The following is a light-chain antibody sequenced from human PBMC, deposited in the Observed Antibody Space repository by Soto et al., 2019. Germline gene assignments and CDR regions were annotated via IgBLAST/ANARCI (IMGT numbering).Light chain of an antibody. CDR3: QQSYSTPFT. CDR2: AAS. CDR1: QSISSY. J-gene: IGKJ2*01. V-gene: IGKV1-39*01. Sequence: DIQMTQSPFSLSASVGDRVTITCRASQSISSYLNWYQQKPGKAPNLLIYAASSLQSGVPSRFSGSASGTDFTLTISSLHPEEFATYYCQQSYSTPFTFGQGTKLEIK.